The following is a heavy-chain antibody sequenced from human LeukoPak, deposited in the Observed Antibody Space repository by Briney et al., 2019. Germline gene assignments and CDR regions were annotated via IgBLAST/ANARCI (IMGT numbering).Heavy chain of an antibody. Sequence: PGGSLRLSCAASGFTFSDHFMDWVRQAPGKGLEWVGRVRNKANIYSTEYAASVTGRFLISRDDSKNSLYLQMNSLTTEDTAVYYCTRERRGGSYFLGAFDIWGQGTMVTVSS. V-gene: IGHV3-72*01. CDR3: TRERRGGSYFLGAFDI. D-gene: IGHD1-26*01. CDR1: GFTFSDHF. J-gene: IGHJ3*02. CDR2: VRNKANIYST.